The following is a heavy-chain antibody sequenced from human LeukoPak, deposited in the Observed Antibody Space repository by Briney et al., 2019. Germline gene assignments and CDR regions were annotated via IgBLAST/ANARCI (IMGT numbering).Heavy chain of an antibody. J-gene: IGHJ4*02. CDR1: GDRFSSHW. V-gene: IGHV5-51*01. Sequence: GESLKISCKGYGDRFSSHWIGWVRQMPGKGLEWMGIIYLGDSETRYSPSFQGQVIISADTSISTAYLQWSSLKASDTAIYYCARHPSYTRGWPLDYWGQGTLVTVSS. CDR3: ARHPSYTRGWPLDY. D-gene: IGHD6-19*01. CDR2: IYLGDSET.